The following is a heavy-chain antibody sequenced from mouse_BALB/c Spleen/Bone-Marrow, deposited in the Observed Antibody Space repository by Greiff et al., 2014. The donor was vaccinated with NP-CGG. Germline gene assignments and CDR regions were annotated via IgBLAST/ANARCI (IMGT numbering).Heavy chain of an antibody. Sequence: EVQRVESGGGLVQPGGSRKLSCAASGFTFSDYGMAWVRQAPGKGPEWVAFISNLAYSIYYADTMTGRFTISRENAKNTLYLEMSSLRSEDTAMYYCAREGGAMDYWGQGTSVTVSS. J-gene: IGHJ4*01. V-gene: IGHV5-15*02. CDR3: AREGGAMDY. CDR1: GFTFSDYG. CDR2: ISNLAYSI.